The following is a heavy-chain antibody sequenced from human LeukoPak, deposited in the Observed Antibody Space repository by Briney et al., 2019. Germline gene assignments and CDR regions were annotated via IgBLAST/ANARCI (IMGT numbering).Heavy chain of an antibody. CDR2: ISYDGSNK. CDR3: ARGVSSYDSSGYYSLLDY. D-gene: IGHD3-22*01. J-gene: IGHJ4*02. CDR1: VFTFSSYC. Sequence: GGSMRLSCAASVFTFSSYCIHWVRQAPCKGLEWVAAISYDGSNKYYADSVKGRFTISRDNSKNTLYLQMNSLRAEDTAVYYCARGVSSYDSSGYYSLLDYWGQGTLVTVSS. V-gene: IGHV3-30*03.